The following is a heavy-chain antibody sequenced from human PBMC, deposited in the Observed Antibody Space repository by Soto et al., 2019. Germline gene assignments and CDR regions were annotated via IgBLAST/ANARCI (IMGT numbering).Heavy chain of an antibody. D-gene: IGHD2-8*02. CDR2: IYYGGST. J-gene: IGHJ4*02. V-gene: IGHV4-61*01. Sequence: SETLSLTCTVSGGSVSSGSYYWSWIRQPPGKGLEWIGYIYYGGSTNYNPSLKSRVTISVDTSKNQFSLKLSSVTAADTAVYYCARHDPTGGSPLDFDYWGQGTLVTVSS. CDR3: ARHDPTGGSPLDFDY. CDR1: GGSVSSGSYY.